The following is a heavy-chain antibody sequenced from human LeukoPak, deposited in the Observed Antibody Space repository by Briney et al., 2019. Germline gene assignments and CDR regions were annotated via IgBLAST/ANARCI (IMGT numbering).Heavy chain of an antibody. V-gene: IGHV3-30-3*01. D-gene: IGHD1-14*01. Sequence: PGESLTLSCPVSGFTFSSYAMHWVRQAPGKGLEWVAVISYDGSNKYYANSVKGRFTISRDNAKNTLYLQMNSLRAEDTAVYYCANRPEPPSHLDYWGQGTLVTVSS. CDR2: ISYDGSNK. CDR1: GFTFSSYA. J-gene: IGHJ4*02. CDR3: ANRPEPPSHLDY.